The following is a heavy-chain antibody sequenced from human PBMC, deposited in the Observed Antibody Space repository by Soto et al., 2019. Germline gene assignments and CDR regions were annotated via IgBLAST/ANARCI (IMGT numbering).Heavy chain of an antibody. CDR3: AKDRLTVSGRFDY. CDR1: GFTFSSYG. CDR2: ISYDGSNK. V-gene: IGHV3-30*18. J-gene: IGHJ4*02. D-gene: IGHD2-8*01. Sequence: QVQLVESGGGVVQPGRSLRLSCAASGFTFSSYGMHWVRQAPGKGLEWVAVISYDGSNKYYADSVKGRFTISRDNSKNTLYLQMNSLRAEDTAVYYCAKDRLTVSGRFDYWGQGTLVTVSS.